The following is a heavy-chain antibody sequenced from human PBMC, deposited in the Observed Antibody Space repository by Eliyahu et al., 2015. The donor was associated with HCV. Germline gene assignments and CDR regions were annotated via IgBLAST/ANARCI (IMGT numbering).Heavy chain of an antibody. V-gene: IGHV2-5*02. Sequence: QITLKESGPTLVKPTQTLTLTCTFSGFSLSTSGVGVGWIRQPPGKALEWLALIYWDDDKRYRSFLKSKLTITKDTSKNQVVLTMTNMDPVDTATYFCAHRRSTVDFDFWGQGTLVTVSS. CDR2: IYWDDDK. J-gene: IGHJ4*02. D-gene: IGHD4-11*01. CDR1: GFSLSTSGVG. CDR3: AHRRSTVDFDF.